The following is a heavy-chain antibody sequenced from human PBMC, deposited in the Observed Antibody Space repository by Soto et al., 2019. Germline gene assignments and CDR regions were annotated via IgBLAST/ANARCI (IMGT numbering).Heavy chain of an antibody. CDR3: ARASTFGGVIWEYYDYGIDV. Sequence: SGKVSCKASGCTFSSYAISWVREAPGQGLEWMGGIIPIFGTANYAQKFQGRVTITADESTSTAYMELSSLRSEARVVYYCARASTFGGVIWEYYDYGIDVWGQ. D-gene: IGHD3-16*02. CDR1: GCTFSSYA. CDR2: IIPIFGTA. V-gene: IGHV1-69*13. J-gene: IGHJ6*02.